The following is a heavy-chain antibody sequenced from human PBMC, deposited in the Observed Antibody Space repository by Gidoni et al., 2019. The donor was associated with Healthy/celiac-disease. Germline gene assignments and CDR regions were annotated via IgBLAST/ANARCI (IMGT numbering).Heavy chain of an antibody. CDR3: ARAQHSSGYYSRFDY. CDR1: GGTFRSYA. CDR2: TIPIFGTA. J-gene: IGHJ4*02. D-gene: IGHD3-22*01. V-gene: IGHV1-69*01. Sequence: QVQLVQSASAAKKPGSSVKVSCKPSGGTFRSYAISWVRQAPGQGLEGMGGTIPIFGTANYAQKFQGRVTITADESTSTAYMELSSLRSEDTAVYYCARAQHSSGYYSRFDYWGQGTLVTVSS.